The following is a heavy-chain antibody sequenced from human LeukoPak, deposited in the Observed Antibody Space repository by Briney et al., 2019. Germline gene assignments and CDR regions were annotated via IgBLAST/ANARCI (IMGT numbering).Heavy chain of an antibody. CDR3: ARQVDGSYYDSSGYYLDYFQH. CDR1: GGSISSSSYY. CDR2: IYYSGST. V-gene: IGHV4-39*01. Sequence: PSETLSLTCTVSGGSISSSSYYWGWIRQPPGKGLEWIGSIYYSGSTYYNPSLKSRVTISVDTSKNQFSLKLSSVTAADTAVYYCARQVDGSYYDSSGYYLDYFQHWGQGTLVTVSS. D-gene: IGHD3-22*01. J-gene: IGHJ1*01.